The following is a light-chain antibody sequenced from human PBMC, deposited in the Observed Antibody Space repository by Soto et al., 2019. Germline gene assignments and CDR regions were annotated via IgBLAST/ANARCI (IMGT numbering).Light chain of an antibody. CDR2: GTS. V-gene: IGLV1-40*01. CDR3: QSYDTSLSGSEV. J-gene: IGLJ2*01. CDR1: SSNIGAGYD. Sequence: QSVLTQPPSVSGAPGQRVTISCTGSSSNIGAGYDLHWYQQLPGTAPKLLIFGTSYRSSGVPDRFSGSKSGTSASLAITGLQAEDEAEYYCQSYDTSLSGSEVFGGGTKLTVL.